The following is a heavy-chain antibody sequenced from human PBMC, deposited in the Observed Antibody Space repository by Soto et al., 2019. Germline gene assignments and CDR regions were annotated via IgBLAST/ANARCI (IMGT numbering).Heavy chain of an antibody. J-gene: IGHJ6*03. CDR3: ARTTGYCNSTSCYAWYYYYYMDV. CDR1: GGSISSYY. CDR2: IYYSGST. D-gene: IGHD2-2*01. Sequence: SETLSLTCTVSGGSISSYYWSWIRQPPGKGLEWIGYIYYSGSTNYNPSLKSRVTISVDTSKNQFSLKLSSVTAADTAVYYCARTTGYCNSTSCYAWYYYYYMDVWGKGTTVTVSS. V-gene: IGHV4-59*01.